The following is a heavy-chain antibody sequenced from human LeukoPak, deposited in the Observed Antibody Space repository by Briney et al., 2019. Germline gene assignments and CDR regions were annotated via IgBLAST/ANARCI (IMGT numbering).Heavy chain of an antibody. V-gene: IGHV1-69*13. D-gene: IGHD2-2*01. Sequence: SVKVSCKASGGTFSSYAISWVRQAPGQGLEWMGGIIPIFGTANYAQKFQGRVTITADESTSTAYMELSSLRSEDTAVYYCAGRGREYQLLLYFDYWGQGTLVTVSS. J-gene: IGHJ4*02. CDR1: GGTFSSYA. CDR3: AGRGREYQLLLYFDY. CDR2: IIPIFGTA.